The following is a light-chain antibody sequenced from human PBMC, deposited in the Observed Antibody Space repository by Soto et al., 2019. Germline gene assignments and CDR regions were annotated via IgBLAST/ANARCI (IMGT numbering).Light chain of an antibody. Sequence: QSVLTQPPSVSGAPGQRVTISCTGSSSNIGAGYDVHWYQQLPGTAPKLLIYGNSNRPSGVPDRFSGSKSGTSASLAITGLQAEDEAYYYCQSDYSCLRGRVFVGGTKLTVL. CDR1: SSNIGAGYD. CDR3: QSDYSCLRGRV. V-gene: IGLV1-40*01. CDR2: GNS. J-gene: IGLJ3*02.